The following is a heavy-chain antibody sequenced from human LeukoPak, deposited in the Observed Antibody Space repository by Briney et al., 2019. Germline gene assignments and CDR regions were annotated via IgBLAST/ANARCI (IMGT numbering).Heavy chain of an antibody. CDR1: GFTFSNYS. CDR3: AHKRTDHGGN. J-gene: IGHJ4*02. V-gene: IGHV3-23*01. D-gene: IGHD4/OR15-4a*01. Sequence: PGGSLRLSCAVSGFTFSNYSMSWVRQAPGKGLEWVSDISGSGGNTYYADSVKGRFTISRDNTKNTLYLQMNRLRAEDTAVYYCAHKRTDHGGNWGQGTLVTVSS. CDR2: ISGSGGNT.